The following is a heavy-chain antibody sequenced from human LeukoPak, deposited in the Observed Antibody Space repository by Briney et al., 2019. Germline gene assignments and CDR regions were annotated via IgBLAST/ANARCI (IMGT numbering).Heavy chain of an antibody. V-gene: IGHV3-33*08. Sequence: PGGSLRLSCAASGFTFSSYWMSWVRQAPGKGLEWVAVIWYDGSNKYYADSVKGRFTISRDNSKNTLYLQMNSLRAEDTAVYYCARDRTVTDYFDYWGQGTLVTVSS. D-gene: IGHD4-17*01. J-gene: IGHJ4*02. CDR3: ARDRTVTDYFDY. CDR2: IWYDGSNK. CDR1: GFTFSSYW.